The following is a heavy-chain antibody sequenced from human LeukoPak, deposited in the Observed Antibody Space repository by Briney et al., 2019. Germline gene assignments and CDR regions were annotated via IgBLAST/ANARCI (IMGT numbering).Heavy chain of an antibody. Sequence: PSETLSLTCTVSGGSISSYYWSWIRQPPGKGLEGIGYIYTSGSTNYNPSLKSRVTISVDTSKNQFSLKLSSVTAADTAVYYCARTPSEKREVTAMVPSTCFDYWGQETLVTVSS. J-gene: IGHJ4*02. CDR2: IYTSGST. CDR1: GGSISSYY. D-gene: IGHD5-18*01. V-gene: IGHV4-4*09. CDR3: ARTPSEKREVTAMVPSTCFDY.